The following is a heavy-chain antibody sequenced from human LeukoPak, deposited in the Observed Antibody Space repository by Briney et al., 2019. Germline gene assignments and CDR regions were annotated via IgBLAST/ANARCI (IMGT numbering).Heavy chain of an antibody. J-gene: IGHJ4*02. V-gene: IGHV3-13*01. CDR2: IGTAGDT. CDR1: GFTFSDYD. D-gene: IGHD1-1*01. Sequence: GGSLRLSCAASGFTFSDYDMHWARQATGKGLEWVPAIGTAGDTYYTGSVKGRFTISRENAKNSLYLQMNSLRAGDTAVYYCARVAKERVGGVYYFDYWGQGTLVTVSS. CDR3: ARVAKERVGGVYYFDY.